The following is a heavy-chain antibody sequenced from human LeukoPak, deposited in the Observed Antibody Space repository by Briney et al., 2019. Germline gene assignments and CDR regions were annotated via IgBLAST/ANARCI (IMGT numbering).Heavy chain of an antibody. V-gene: IGHV4-59*01. Sequence: SETLSLTCTVSGGSISSYYWSWMRPPRGKGLEGVGYIYYSGNTNYNPSIKSRVTISVDTSKIQFSLKLSSVTAADTAVYYCARGGYSYGYLNWFDPWGQGTLVTVSS. CDR1: GGSISSYY. CDR2: IYYSGNT. CDR3: ARGGYSYGYLNWFDP. D-gene: IGHD5-18*01. J-gene: IGHJ5*02.